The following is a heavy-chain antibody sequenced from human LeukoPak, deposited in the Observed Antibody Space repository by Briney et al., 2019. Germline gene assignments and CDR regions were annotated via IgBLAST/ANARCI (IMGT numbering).Heavy chain of an antibody. CDR2: INPNSGDT. CDR3: ARMPTSTTPFTF. Sequence: ASVKVSCTASGYSFTGYYIHWVRQAPGQGLERMGRINPNSGDTNYAQKFQGRVTMTRDTSISTACMEVTGLTSDDTAIYYCARMPTSTTPFTFWGQGTLVTVSS. V-gene: IGHV1-2*06. CDR1: GYSFTGYY. J-gene: IGHJ1*01. D-gene: IGHD1-14*01.